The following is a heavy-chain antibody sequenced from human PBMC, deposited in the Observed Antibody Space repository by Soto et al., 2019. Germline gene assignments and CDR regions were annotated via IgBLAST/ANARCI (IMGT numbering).Heavy chain of an antibody. D-gene: IGHD1-26*01. CDR1: CGSISNANYY. V-gene: IGHV4-31*03. CDR3: ARASISRCVDRSCPAWFDP. Sequence: TLSLTSTVSCGSISNANYYSSWIRHHPGKGLEWIGYIYYTGTTYCSPSLESRVAISVDTSQNQFSLKLGAVTAADTAVYFCARASISRCVDRSCPAWFDPWGQGTLVTVSS. CDR2: IYYTGTT. J-gene: IGHJ5*02.